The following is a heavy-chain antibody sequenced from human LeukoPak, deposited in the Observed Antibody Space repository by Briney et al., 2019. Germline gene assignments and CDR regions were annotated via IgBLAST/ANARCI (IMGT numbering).Heavy chain of an antibody. J-gene: IGHJ4*02. D-gene: IGHD4-23*01. Sequence: ASVKVSCKASGGTFSSYAISWLRQAPGQGLEWMGGIIPIFGTANYAQKFQGRVTITADESTSTAYMELSSLRSEDTAVYYCARGGVGGNAAGQFYFDYWGQGTLVTVSS. CDR1: GGTFSSYA. CDR3: ARGGVGGNAAGQFYFDY. V-gene: IGHV1-69*01. CDR2: IIPIFGTA.